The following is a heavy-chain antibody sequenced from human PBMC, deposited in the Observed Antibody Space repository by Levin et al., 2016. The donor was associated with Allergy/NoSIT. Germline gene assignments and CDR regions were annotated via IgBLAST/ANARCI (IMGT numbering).Heavy chain of an antibody. Sequence: VRQAPGKGLEWVAVISYDGSNKYYADSVKGRFTISRDNSKNTLYLQMNSLRAEDTAVYYCAKDASIAARQEAGPDYWGQGTLVTVSS. CDR2: ISYDGSNK. V-gene: IGHV3-30*18. D-gene: IGHD6-6*01. J-gene: IGHJ4*02. CDR3: AKDASIAARQEAGPDY.